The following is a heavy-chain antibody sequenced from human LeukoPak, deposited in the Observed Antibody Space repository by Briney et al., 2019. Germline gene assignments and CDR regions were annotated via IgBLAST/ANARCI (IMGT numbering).Heavy chain of an antibody. CDR3: AKLWQLATRWFDP. CDR2: ISGSGGST. J-gene: IGHJ5*02. Sequence: PGGSLRLSCAASGFTFSSYAKRWVRQAPGKGLEWVSAISGSGGSTYYADSVKGRFTISRDNSKNTLYLQMNSLRAEDTAVYYCAKLWQLATRWFDPWGQGTLVTVSS. V-gene: IGHV3-23*01. D-gene: IGHD6-6*01. CDR1: GFTFSSYA.